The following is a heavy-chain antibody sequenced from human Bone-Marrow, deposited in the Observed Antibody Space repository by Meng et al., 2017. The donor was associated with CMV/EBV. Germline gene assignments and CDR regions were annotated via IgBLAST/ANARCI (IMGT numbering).Heavy chain of an antibody. V-gene: IGHV3-23*03. Sequence: GGSLRLSCTASGFTFGDYAMSWVRQAPGKGLEWVSVIYSGGSTYYADSVKGRFTISRDNSKNTLYLQMNSLRAEDTAVYYCAKGYCSSTSCYTYYFDYWGQGTLVTVSS. J-gene: IGHJ4*02. D-gene: IGHD2-2*01. CDR1: GFTFGDYA. CDR3: AKGYCSSTSCYTYYFDY. CDR2: IYSGGST.